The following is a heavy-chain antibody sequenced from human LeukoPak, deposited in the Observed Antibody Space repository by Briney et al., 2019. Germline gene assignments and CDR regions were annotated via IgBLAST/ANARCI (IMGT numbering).Heavy chain of an antibody. J-gene: IGHJ4*02. V-gene: IGHV3-21*01. CDR2: ISSSSSYI. CDR1: GFTFSSYS. CDR3: AREYYDILTGPFDY. D-gene: IGHD3-9*01. Sequence: GGSLRLSCAASGFTFSSYSMNWVRRAPGKGLEWVSSISSSSSYIYYADSVKGRFTISRDNAKNSLYLQMNSLRAEDTAVYYCAREYYDILTGPFDYWGQGTLVTVSS.